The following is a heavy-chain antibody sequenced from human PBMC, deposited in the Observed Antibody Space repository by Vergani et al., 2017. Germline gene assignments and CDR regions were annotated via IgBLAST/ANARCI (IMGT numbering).Heavy chain of an antibody. CDR3: ARDPNGCISGYDKYFDY. V-gene: IGHV1-69*01. CDR1: GGTFSSYA. J-gene: IGHJ4*02. D-gene: IGHD5-12*01. Sequence: QVQLVQSGAEVKKPGSSVKVSCKASGGTFSSYAISWVRQAPGQGLEWMGGIIPIFGTANYAQKVQGRVTITADESTSTAYMELSSLRSEDTAVYYCARDPNGCISGYDKYFDYWGQGTLVTVSS. CDR2: IIPIFGTA.